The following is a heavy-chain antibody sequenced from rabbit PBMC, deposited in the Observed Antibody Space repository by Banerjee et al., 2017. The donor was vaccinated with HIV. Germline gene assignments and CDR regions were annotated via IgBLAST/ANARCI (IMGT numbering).Heavy chain of an antibody. Sequence: QEHLVESGGGLVTPGGSLKLTCKASGIDFSHYGISWVRQVLGKGLEWIAYIYPDYGSTDYASWVNGRFTISLDKAHNTVFLQMTSLTAADTATYFCARSSSSGYYIPLKLWGQGTLVTVS. CDR2: IYPDYGST. D-gene: IGHD1-1*01. CDR1: GIDFSHYG. CDR3: ARSSSSGYYIPLKL. J-gene: IGHJ4*01. V-gene: IGHV1S47*01.